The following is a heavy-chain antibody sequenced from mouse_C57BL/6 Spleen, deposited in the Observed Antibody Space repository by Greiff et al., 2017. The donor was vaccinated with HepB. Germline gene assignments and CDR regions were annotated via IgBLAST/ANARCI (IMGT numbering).Heavy chain of an antibody. J-gene: IGHJ3*01. Sequence: EVKLLESGPGLVKPSQSLSLTCSVTGYSITSGYYWNWIRQFPGNKLEWMGYISYDGSNNYNPSLKNRISITRDTSKNQIFLKLNSVTTEDTATYYCARKEDDYDGAWFAYWGQGTLVTVSA. CDR3: ARKEDDYDGAWFAY. CDR1: GYSITSGYY. V-gene: IGHV3-6*01. CDR2: ISYDGSN. D-gene: IGHD2-4*01.